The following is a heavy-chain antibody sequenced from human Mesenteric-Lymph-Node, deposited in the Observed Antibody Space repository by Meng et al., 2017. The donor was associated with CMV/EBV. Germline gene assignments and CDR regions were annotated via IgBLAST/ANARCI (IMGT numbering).Heavy chain of an antibody. D-gene: IGHD2-15*01. CDR1: GFTFDAYA. J-gene: IGHJ4*02. Sequence: GGPLRLSCAASGFTFDAYAMHWVRQVPGKALEWVSGISWNGGSIGYADSVKGRFTISRDNAKNSLYLEMNSLRPEDTALYYCSKDSATEVAFEAPFHYWGRGTLVTVSS. V-gene: IGHV3-9*01. CDR2: ISWNGGSI. CDR3: SKDSATEVAFEAPFHY.